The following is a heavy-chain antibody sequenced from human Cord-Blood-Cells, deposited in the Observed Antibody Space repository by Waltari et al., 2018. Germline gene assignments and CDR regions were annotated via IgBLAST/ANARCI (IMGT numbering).Heavy chain of an antibody. CDR2: INNSGST. J-gene: IGHJ4*02. D-gene: IGHD6-13*01. Sequence: QVQLQLWGAGRLKPSETLSVTCAVYGVSFIGYYWSWIRQPPGKGLEWIGEINNSGSTNYNPALKSRVTISVDTSKNQFSLKLSSVTAADTAVYYCARGFYIAAAGTYYFDYWGQGTLVTVSS. V-gene: IGHV4-34*01. CDR3: ARGFYIAAAGTYYFDY. CDR1: GVSFIGYY.